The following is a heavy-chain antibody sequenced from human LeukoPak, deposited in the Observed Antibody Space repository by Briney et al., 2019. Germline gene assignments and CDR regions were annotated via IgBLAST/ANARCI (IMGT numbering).Heavy chain of an antibody. J-gene: IGHJ4*02. CDR2: ISSSGSTI. D-gene: IGHD3-16*01. V-gene: IGHV3-11*01. CDR3: AKVRPDYIWGSYQYYFDY. CDR1: GFSFNDYY. Sequence: GGSLRLSCTASGFSFNDYYMNWIRQAPGKGLEWISYISSSGSTIYYADSVKGRFTISRDNAKNSLYLQMNDLTVEDTAVYYCAKVRPDYIWGSYQYYFDYWGQGTLVTVSS.